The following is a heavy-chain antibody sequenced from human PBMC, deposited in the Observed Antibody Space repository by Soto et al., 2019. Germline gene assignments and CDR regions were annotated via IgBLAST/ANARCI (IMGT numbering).Heavy chain of an antibody. V-gene: IGHV1-69*04. D-gene: IGHD7-27*01. CDR1: GGTFSNYP. CDR3: ARGLLSGDDAFDI. Sequence: SVKVSCKASGGTFSNYPISWVRQAPEQGLEWMGRIIPILHIANYAQNFQGRVTITADKSTSTIYMQLSSLGSEDTAVYYCARGLLSGDDAFDIWGQGTMVTVSS. CDR2: IIPILHIA. J-gene: IGHJ3*02.